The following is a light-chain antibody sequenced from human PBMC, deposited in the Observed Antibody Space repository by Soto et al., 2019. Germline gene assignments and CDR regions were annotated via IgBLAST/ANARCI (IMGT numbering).Light chain of an antibody. CDR1: QGVSAY. Sequence: DIQMTQSPSSLAASVGDRVTITCRASQGVSAYLLWYQQTQGRAPKLLIYAASNLVSGVPSRFSGSESGTNFNRTISSLQPEDFATYYFQQSYMTPHTFGQGTKLETK. CDR2: AAS. CDR3: QQSYMTPHT. V-gene: IGKV1-39*01. J-gene: IGKJ2*01.